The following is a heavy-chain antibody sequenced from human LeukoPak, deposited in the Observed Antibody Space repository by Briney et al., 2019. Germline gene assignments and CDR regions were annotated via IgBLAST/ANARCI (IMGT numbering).Heavy chain of an antibody. CDR2: ISSSSSSYI. Sequence: PGGSLRLSCAASGFTFSSYSMNWVRQAPGKGLEWVSSISSSSSSYIYYGDSVKGRFTISRDNAKNSLYLQMNSLRAEDTAVYYCAKAGLAVAGYFDYWGQGTLVTVSS. V-gene: IGHV3-21*04. D-gene: IGHD6-19*01. CDR3: AKAGLAVAGYFDY. CDR1: GFTFSSYS. J-gene: IGHJ4*02.